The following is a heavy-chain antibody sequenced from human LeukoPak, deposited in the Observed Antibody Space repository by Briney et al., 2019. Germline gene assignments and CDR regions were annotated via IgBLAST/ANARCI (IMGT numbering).Heavy chain of an antibody. D-gene: IGHD4-11*01. CDR1: GFTFSDYG. CDR3: TTEYSDVTAFDY. Sequence: PGRSLRLSCAASGFTFSDYGMHWVRQAPGKGQEWLAHIWYDGSNPLYADSVKGRFTISRDNSRNTLYLQMNSLRAEDTAVYYCTTEYSDVTAFDYWGQGTLVTVSS. CDR2: IWYDGSNP. J-gene: IGHJ4*02. V-gene: IGHV3-33*01.